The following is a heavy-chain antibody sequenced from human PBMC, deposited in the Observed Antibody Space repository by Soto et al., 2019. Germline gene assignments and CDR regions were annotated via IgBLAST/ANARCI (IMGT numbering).Heavy chain of an antibody. D-gene: IGHD6-19*01. Sequence: SGPTREPTQTLTLTCTFSGFSLSSTRMAVGWIRQPPGKALEWLALIYWDDDKRYSPFLKSRLTITKDTSKNQVVLTMSNMDPVDTARYYCAHIVVAGLGYYFDYWGQGTLVTVSS. CDR2: IYWDDDK. V-gene: IGHV2-5*02. CDR1: GFSLSSTRMA. CDR3: AHIVVAGLGYYFDY. J-gene: IGHJ4*02.